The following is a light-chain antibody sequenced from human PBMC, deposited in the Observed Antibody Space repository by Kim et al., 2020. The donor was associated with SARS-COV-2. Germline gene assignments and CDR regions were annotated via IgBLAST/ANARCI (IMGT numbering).Light chain of an antibody. CDR3: ATWEDSLDGWV. CDR1: SSNIGGNT. J-gene: IGLJ3*02. V-gene: IGLV1-44*01. CDR2: SNK. Sequence: GRRVTISGSGSSSNIGGNTVTWFQQFPGTAPKLLIHSNKERPSGVPDRFSGSKSGTSASLAISGLRSDDEAVYYCATWEDSLDGWVFGGGTQLTVL.